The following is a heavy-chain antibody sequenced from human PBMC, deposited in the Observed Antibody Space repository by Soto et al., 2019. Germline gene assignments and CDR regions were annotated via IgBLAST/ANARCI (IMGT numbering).Heavy chain of an antibody. J-gene: IGHJ3*02. Sequence: GGSLRLSCAASGFTFDDYAMHWVRQAPGKGLEWVSGISWNSGSIGYADSVKGRFTISRDNAKNSLYLQMNSLRAEDTALYYCAKGQIPYYYGSGSDDAFDIWGQGTMVTVSS. CDR2: ISWNSGSI. D-gene: IGHD3-10*01. CDR1: GFTFDDYA. V-gene: IGHV3-9*01. CDR3: AKGQIPYYYGSGSDDAFDI.